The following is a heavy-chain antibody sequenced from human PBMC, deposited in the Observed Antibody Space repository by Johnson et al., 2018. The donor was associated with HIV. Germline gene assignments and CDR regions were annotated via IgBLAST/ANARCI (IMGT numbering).Heavy chain of an antibody. CDR1: GFSVSNTY. D-gene: IGHD3-22*01. V-gene: IGHV3-66*01. CDR2: IYSGGST. J-gene: IGHJ3*02. Sequence: VQLVESGGGLVQSGGSLRLSCGASGFSVSNTYMNWVRQAPGKGLEWVSVIYSGGSTYYADSVKGRFTISRDNSKNTLYLQMNSLRAEDTALYYCARDLKSYYDSSGYFDAFDIWGQGTMVTVSS. CDR3: ARDLKSYYDSSGYFDAFDI.